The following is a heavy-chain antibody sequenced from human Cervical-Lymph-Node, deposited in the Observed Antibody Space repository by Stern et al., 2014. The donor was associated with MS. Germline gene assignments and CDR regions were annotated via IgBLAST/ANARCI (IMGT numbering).Heavy chain of an antibody. V-gene: IGHV3-74*01. CDR3: ARDPSYCGGDCYANWFDP. D-gene: IGHD2-21*02. CDR2: IHSDWSST. Sequence: EVQLVESGGGLVQPGGSLRLSCAASGFTFSSYWMHWVRQAPGKGLVWVSSIHSDWSSTSYADSVKGRFTISRDNAKNTLYLQMNSLRAEDTAVYYCARDPSYCGGDCYANWFDPWGQGTLVTVSS. CDR1: GFTFSSYW. J-gene: IGHJ5*02.